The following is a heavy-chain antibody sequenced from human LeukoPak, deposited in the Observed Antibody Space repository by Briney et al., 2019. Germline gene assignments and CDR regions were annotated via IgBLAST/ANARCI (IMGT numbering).Heavy chain of an antibody. V-gene: IGHV3-23*01. CDR1: GFTFSNYA. CDR3: AKEAQGCSITSCYFDS. Sequence: GGSLRLSCAASGFTFSNYAMSWVRQAPGKGLEWVSAISGSGGNTYYADSVKGRFTISRDNSKNTLFLQMYSLRAEDTAVYYCAKEAQGCSITSCYFDSWGQGTLVTVSS. D-gene: IGHD2-2*01. J-gene: IGHJ4*02. CDR2: ISGSGGNT.